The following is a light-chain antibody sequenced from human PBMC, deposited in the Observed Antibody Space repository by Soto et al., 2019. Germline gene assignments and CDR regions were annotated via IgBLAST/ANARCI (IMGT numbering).Light chain of an antibody. J-gene: IGLJ3*02. CDR3: SSYAGSNNLV. Sequence: QSALTQPPSASGSPGQSVTISCTGTSGDVGGYNYVSWYQQHQGKVPKLMIYAVTKPPSGVPDRFSGSKSGNSASLTVSGRQAEDEAAYYCSSYAGSNNLVFGGGTKLTVL. CDR2: AVT. V-gene: IGLV2-8*01. CDR1: SGDVGGYNY.